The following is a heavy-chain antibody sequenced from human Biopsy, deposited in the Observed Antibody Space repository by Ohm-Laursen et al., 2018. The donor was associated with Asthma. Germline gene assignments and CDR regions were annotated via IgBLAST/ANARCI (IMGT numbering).Heavy chain of an antibody. J-gene: IGHJ4*02. CDR1: GYSLTDLS. D-gene: IGHD4-17*01. V-gene: IGHV1-24*01. CDR3: ASDFPKDYVRYNFQF. CDR2: HDHEEGGT. Sequence: GSSVKVSCKISGYSLTDLSMHWVRQAPGQGLEWMGGHDHEEGGTVNAWRFQGRVTMTEDTSTDTAYMELSSLSSGDTAVYYCASDFPKDYVRYNFQFWGQGTLVTVSS.